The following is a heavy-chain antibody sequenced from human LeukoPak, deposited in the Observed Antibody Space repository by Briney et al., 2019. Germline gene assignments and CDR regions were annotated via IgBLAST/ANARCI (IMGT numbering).Heavy chain of an antibody. Sequence: GGSLRLSCAASGFTFSSYAMHWVRQAPGKGLEWVAVISYDGSNKYYADSVKGRFTISRDNSKNTLYLQMNSLRAEDTAVYYCARVVVVAATWGQGTLVTVSS. D-gene: IGHD2-15*01. CDR1: GFTFSSYA. CDR2: ISYDGSNK. J-gene: IGHJ4*02. CDR3: ARVVVVAAT. V-gene: IGHV3-30-3*01.